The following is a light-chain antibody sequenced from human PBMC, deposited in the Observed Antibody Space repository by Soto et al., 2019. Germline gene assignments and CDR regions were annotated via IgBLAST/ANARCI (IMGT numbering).Light chain of an antibody. CDR2: EVS. J-gene: IGLJ1*01. CDR1: SSDVGAYNY. V-gene: IGLV2-14*01. CDR3: FSFTTDWTHV. Sequence: QSALTQPASASGSPGQSITISCTGTSSDVGAYNYVSWFQQHPGKAPTLIISEVSNRPSGVSNRFSGSKSGNAASLTISGLQAEDEADYFCFSFTTDWTHVFGTGTKVPS.